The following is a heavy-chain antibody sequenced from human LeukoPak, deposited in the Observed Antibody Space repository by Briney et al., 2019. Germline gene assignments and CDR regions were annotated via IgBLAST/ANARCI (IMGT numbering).Heavy chain of an antibody. CDR3: ARGGEWLLYYYYYYMDV. D-gene: IGHD3-3*01. J-gene: IGHJ6*03. Sequence: SEALSLTCTVSGGSISSLYWSWIRQPPGKGLEWIGYIYYSGSTNYSPSLKSRVTISVDTSKNQFSLKLSSVTAADTAVYYCARGGEWLLYYYYYYMDVWGKGTTVTVSS. V-gene: IGHV4-59*11. CDR1: GGSISSLY. CDR2: IYYSGST.